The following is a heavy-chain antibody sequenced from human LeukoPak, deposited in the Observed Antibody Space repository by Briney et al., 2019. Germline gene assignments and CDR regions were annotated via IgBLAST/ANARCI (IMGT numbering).Heavy chain of an antibody. D-gene: IGHD2-15*01. CDR2: ISYDGSNK. CDR3: ANDYYCSGGSCYENWFDP. V-gene: IGHV3-30*18. J-gene: IGHJ5*02. Sequence: GGSLRLSCAASGFTFSSYGMHWVRQAPGKGLEWVAVISYDGSNKYYADSVKGRFTISRDNSKNTLYLQMNSLRAEDTAVYYCANDYYCSGGSCYENWFDPWGQGTLVTVSS. CDR1: GFTFSSYG.